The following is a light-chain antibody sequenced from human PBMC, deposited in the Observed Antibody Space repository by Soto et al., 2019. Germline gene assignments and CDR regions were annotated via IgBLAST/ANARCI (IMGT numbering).Light chain of an antibody. J-gene: IGLJ1*01. CDR1: SSDVGTYNR. CDR2: DVT. Sequence: QSALTQPPSVSGSPGQSVAISCTGTSSDVGTYNRVSWYQQPPGTAPKLMIYDVTNRPSGVPDRFSGSKSGNTASLTISGLQAEDEADYYCSSFTSSNTYVFGTWTKLTVL. CDR3: SSFTSSNTYV. V-gene: IGLV2-18*02.